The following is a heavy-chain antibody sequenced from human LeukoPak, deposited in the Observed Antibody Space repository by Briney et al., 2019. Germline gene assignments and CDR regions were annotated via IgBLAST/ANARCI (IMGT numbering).Heavy chain of an antibody. D-gene: IGHD2-2*01. CDR2: ISAYNGNT. V-gene: IGHV1-18*01. J-gene: IGHJ4*02. CDR3: AKSRGDCSSTSCSFDY. Sequence: ASVKVSCKASGYTFTSYGISWVRQAPGQGLEWMGWISAYNGNTNYAQKLQGRVTMTTDTSTSTAYMELRSLRSGDTAVYYCAKSRGDCSSTSCSFDYWGQGTLVTVSS. CDR1: GYTFTSYG.